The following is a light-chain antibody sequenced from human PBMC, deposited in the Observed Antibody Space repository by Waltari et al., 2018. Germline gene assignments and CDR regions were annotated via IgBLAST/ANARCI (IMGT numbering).Light chain of an antibody. CDR1: QSLNNY. Sequence: EIVLTQSPSTLSLSPGEGATLSCRASQSLNNYVAWYQQKPGQAPRLLIFDSSNRPHGIPARFSGSGSGTDFTLTISSLEPEDFAVYYCQQRSNWPSYAFGPGTKLEIK. V-gene: IGKV3-11*01. J-gene: IGKJ2*01. CDR2: DSS. CDR3: QQRSNWPSYA.